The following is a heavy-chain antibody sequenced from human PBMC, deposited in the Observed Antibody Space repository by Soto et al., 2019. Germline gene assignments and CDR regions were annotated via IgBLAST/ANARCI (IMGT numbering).Heavy chain of an antibody. CDR1: GFSLTTTGVG. J-gene: IGHJ4*02. D-gene: IGHD3-22*01. Sequence: QIALQESGPTVVKPTQTLTLTCTFSGFSLTTTGVGVGWIRHAPGKALEWLAMVYWNDERRYSPSLKSRLTITQDTSKNQVVLTMTDMDPVDTATYFCAHYDSSGYFSHFDSWGQGTLVTVSS. V-gene: IGHV2-5*01. CDR3: AHYDSSGYFSHFDS. CDR2: VYWNDER.